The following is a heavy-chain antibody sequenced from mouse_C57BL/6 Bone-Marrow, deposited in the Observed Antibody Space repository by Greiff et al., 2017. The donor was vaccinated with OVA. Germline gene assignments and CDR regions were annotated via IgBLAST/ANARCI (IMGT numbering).Heavy chain of an antibody. J-gene: IGHJ1*03. CDR2: IYPGDGDT. CDR3: ARRRSGFWYFDV. CDR1: GYAFSSYW. Sequence: QVHVKQSGAELVKPGASVKISCKASGYAFSSYWMNWVKQRPGKGLEWIGQIYPGDGDTNYNGKFKGKATLTADKSSSTAYMQLSSLTSEDSAVYFCARRRSGFWYFDVWGTGTTVTVSS. V-gene: IGHV1-80*01. D-gene: IGHD1-3*01.